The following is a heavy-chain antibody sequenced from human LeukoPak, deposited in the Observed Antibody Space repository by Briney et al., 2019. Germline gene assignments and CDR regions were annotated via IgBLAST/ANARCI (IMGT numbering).Heavy chain of an antibody. CDR2: ISGSGGST. J-gene: IGHJ4*02. Sequence: TGGSLRLSCAASGFTFSSYAMSWVRQAPGKGLEWVSAISGSGGSTYYADSVKGRFTISRDNSKNTLYLQMNSLRAEDTAVYYCAKDSGYYYDSSGYYYPFYWGQGTLVTVSS. D-gene: IGHD3-22*01. V-gene: IGHV3-23*01. CDR3: AKDSGYYYDSSGYYYPFY. CDR1: GFTFSSYA.